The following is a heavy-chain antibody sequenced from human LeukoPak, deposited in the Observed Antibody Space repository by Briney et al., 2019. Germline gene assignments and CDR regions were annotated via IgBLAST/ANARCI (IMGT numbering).Heavy chain of an antibody. J-gene: IGHJ4*02. CDR3: GRFTRSGDSVY. V-gene: IGHV3-66*01. CDR2: IYGGGGT. Sequence: GGSLRLSCAASGFTVSSNYMSWVRQAPGKGLEWVSIIYGGGGTYYADSVKGRFAISSDNAENSLYLQMNSLKAEDTAVYYCGRFTRSGDSVYWGQGTLVTVSS. CDR1: GFTVSSNY. D-gene: IGHD7-27*01.